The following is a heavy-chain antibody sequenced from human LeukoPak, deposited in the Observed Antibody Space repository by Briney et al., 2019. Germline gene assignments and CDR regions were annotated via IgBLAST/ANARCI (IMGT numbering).Heavy chain of an antibody. V-gene: IGHV3-30*04. Sequence: GGSLRLSCAASGFSFCTFDAPWVPQAPGPGLQGLALISDGENNKYYADFVKGRFTISRQNSKNTLYVQMNSLRAEDTAMYYCARGSYDRSGSASDYWGQGTLVTVSS. CDR3: ARGSYDRSGSASDY. CDR1: GFSFCTFD. J-gene: IGHJ4*02. D-gene: IGHD3-22*01. CDR2: ISDGENNK.